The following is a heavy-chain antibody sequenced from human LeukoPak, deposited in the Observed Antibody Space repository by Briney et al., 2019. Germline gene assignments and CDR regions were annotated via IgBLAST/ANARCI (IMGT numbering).Heavy chain of an antibody. V-gene: IGHV3-23*01. CDR3: ARAPGWNYGSTGYSDY. CDR2: ISGSGGST. J-gene: IGHJ4*02. D-gene: IGHD3-22*01. CDR1: GFTFSSYA. Sequence: PGGSLRLFCAASGFTFSSYAMSWVRQAPGKGLEWVSAISGSGGSTYYADSVKGRFTISRDNARNSLYLQMNGLRAEDTAVYYCARAPGWNYGSTGYSDYWGQGTLVTVSS.